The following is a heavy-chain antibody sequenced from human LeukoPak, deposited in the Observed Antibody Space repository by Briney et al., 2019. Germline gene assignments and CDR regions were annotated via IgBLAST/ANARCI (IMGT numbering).Heavy chain of an antibody. Sequence: PGGSLRLSCAASGFTFDDYGMSWVRQAPGKGLEWVSGISGSSGSTYYADSVKGRFTISRDNSKNTLYLQMNGLRAEDTAVYYCAKGLMYAWGGQGTLVTVSS. CDR3: AKGLMYAW. D-gene: IGHD2-8*01. CDR1: GFTFDDYG. V-gene: IGHV3-23*01. CDR2: ISGSSGST. J-gene: IGHJ4*02.